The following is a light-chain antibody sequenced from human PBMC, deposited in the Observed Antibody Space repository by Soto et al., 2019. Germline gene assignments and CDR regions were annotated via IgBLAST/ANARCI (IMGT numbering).Light chain of an antibody. V-gene: IGKV3-11*01. CDR2: DAS. CDR3: QQRSKWPFIT. J-gene: IGKJ5*01. CDR1: QSVSSY. Sequence: EIVLTQSPATLSLSPGERATLSCRASQSVSSYLAWYQQKPGQAPRLLIYDASNRATGIPARFSGSGSGTDFTLTISSLEPEDFAVYYCQQRSKWPFITFGQGTLLEIK.